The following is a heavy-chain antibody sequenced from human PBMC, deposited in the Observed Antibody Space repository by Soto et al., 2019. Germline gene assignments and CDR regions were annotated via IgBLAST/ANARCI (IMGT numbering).Heavy chain of an antibody. D-gene: IGHD3-16*02. CDR3: ARGGLRLGELSLWVGAFDI. Sequence: RASEKVSCKASGYTFISYYMHWVRQAPGQGLEWMGIINPSGGSTSYAQKFQGRVTMTRDTSTSTVYMELSSLRSEDTAVYYCARGGLRLGELSLWVGAFDIWGQGTMVTVSS. J-gene: IGHJ3*02. CDR1: GYTFISYY. V-gene: IGHV1-46*01. CDR2: INPSGGST.